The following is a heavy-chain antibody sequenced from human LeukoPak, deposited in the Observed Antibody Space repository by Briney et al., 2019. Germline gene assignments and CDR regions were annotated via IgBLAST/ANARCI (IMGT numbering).Heavy chain of an antibody. CDR1: GGTFSSYA. CDR2: IIPIFGTA. Sequence: RASVKVSCKASGGTFSSYAISWVRQAPGQGLEWMGGIIPIFGTANYAQKFQGRVTITADESTSTTYMELSSLRSEDTAVYYCARGVVRKVGATTLYYYYGMDVWGQGTTVTVSS. D-gene: IGHD1-26*01. CDR3: ARGVVRKVGATTLYYYYGMDV. V-gene: IGHV1-69*13. J-gene: IGHJ6*02.